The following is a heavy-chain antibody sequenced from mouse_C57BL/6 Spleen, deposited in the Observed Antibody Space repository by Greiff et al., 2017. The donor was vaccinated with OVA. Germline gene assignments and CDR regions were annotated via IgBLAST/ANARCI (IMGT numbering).Heavy chain of an antibody. CDR2: INPSTGGT. V-gene: IGHV1-42*01. J-gene: IGHJ2*01. Sequence: EVQLQQSGPELVKPGASVKISCKASGYSFTGYYMNWVKQSPEKSLEWIGEINPSTGGTTYNQKFKAKATLTVDKSSSTAYMQLKSLTSDDSAVCYCAKDEYEDYFDYWGQGTTLTVSS. D-gene: IGHD2-4*01. CDR1: GYSFTGYY. CDR3: AKDEYEDYFDY.